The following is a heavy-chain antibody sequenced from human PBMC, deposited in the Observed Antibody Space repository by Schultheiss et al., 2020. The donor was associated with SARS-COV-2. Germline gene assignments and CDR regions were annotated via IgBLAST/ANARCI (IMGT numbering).Heavy chain of an antibody. CDR3: TTDTITYSSSWYVYYGMDV. Sequence: GGSLRLSCVASGFTFRSYGMHWVRQAPGKGLEWVGRIKSKTDGGTTDYAAPVKGRFTISRDDSKNTLYLQMNSLKTEDTAVYYCTTDTITYSSSWYVYYGMDVWGQGTTVTVSS. CDR2: IKSKTDGGTT. V-gene: IGHV3-15*01. J-gene: IGHJ6*02. D-gene: IGHD6-13*01. CDR1: GFTFRSYG.